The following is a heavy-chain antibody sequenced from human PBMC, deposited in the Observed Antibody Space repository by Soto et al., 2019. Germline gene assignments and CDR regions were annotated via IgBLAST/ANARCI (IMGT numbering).Heavy chain of an antibody. Sequence: TLSLTCTVSGGSISSGDYYWGWIRQPPGKGLGWIGYISYRGSSSYNPSHTSRVTISVEKCKNQFSLELSSVTAADAAVYYFARAPPILMYFPYWA. D-gene: IGHD3-16*01. CDR2: ISYRGSS. V-gene: IGHV4-30-4*08. CDR3: ARAPPILMYFPY. J-gene: IGHJ4*01. CDR1: GGSISSGDYY.